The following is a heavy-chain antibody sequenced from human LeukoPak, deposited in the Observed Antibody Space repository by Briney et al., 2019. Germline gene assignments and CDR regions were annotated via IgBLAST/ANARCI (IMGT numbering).Heavy chain of an antibody. CDR3: AKENYYYYYMDV. V-gene: IGHV3-23*01. CDR2: ISGSGGST. CDR1: GFTFSSYE. J-gene: IGHJ6*03. Sequence: PGGSLRLSCAASGFTFSSYEMNWVRQAPGKGLEWVSAISGSGGSTYYADSVKGRFTISRDNSKNTLYLQMNSLRAEDTAVYYCAKENYYYYYMDVWGKGTTVTISS.